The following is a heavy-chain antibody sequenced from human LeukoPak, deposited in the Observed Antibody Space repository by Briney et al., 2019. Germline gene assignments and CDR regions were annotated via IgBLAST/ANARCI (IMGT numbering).Heavy chain of an antibody. CDR2: INPNSGGT. D-gene: IGHD2-2*01. CDR3: ARGIVVPAAADLLDY. CDR1: GYTFTGYY. J-gene: IGHJ4*02. Sequence: ASVKVSCKASGYTFTGYYMHWVRQAPGQGLEWMGWINPNSGGTNYAQKLQGRVTMTTDTSTSTAYMELRSLRSDDTAVYYCARGIVVPAAADLLDYWGQGTLVTVSS. V-gene: IGHV1-2*02.